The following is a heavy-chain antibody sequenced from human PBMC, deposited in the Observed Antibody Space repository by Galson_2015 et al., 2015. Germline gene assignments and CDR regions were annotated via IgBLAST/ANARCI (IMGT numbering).Heavy chain of an antibody. CDR2: IYSGGST. CDR3: ATVTKPLRYFDS. V-gene: IGHV3-53*01. CDR1: GFTVSTNY. D-gene: IGHD3-9*01. J-gene: IGHJ4*02. Sequence: SLRLSCAASGFTVSTNYMTWVRQAPGKGLEWLSIIYSGGSTYYADSVKGRFAISSDNSKNTLDLQMNSLRAEDTAVYYCATVTKPLRYFDSWGQGTLVTVSS.